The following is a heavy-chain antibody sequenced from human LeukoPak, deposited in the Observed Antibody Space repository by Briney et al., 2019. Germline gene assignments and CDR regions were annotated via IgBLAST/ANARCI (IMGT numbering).Heavy chain of an antibody. CDR2: INWNGGST. D-gene: IGHD3-22*01. Sequence: GGSLRLSCAASGFTFDDYGMSWVRHAPGKGLEWVSGINWNGGSTGYADSVKGRFTISRDNAKNSLYLQMNSLRAEDTALYYCARAQRRPYYYDSSGPYYFDYWGQGTLVTVSS. CDR3: ARAQRRPYYYDSSGPYYFDY. J-gene: IGHJ4*02. CDR1: GFTFDDYG. V-gene: IGHV3-20*04.